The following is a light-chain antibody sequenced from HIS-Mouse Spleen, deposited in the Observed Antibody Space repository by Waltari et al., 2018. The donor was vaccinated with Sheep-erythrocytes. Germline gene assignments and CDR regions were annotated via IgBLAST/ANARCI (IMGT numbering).Light chain of an antibody. Sequence: QSALTQPRSVSASPGQSVTISCTGTSSDVGGYNYVPWYQQHPGKAPKLMIYEVSNRPSGVSNRFAGSKSGNTASLTISGLQAEDEADYYCSSYTSSSTYVFGTGTKVTVL. CDR2: EVS. J-gene: IGLJ1*01. V-gene: IGLV2-14*01. CDR1: SSDVGGYNY. CDR3: SSYTSSSTYV.